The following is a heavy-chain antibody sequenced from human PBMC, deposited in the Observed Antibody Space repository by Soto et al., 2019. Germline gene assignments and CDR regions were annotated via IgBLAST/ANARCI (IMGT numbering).Heavy chain of an antibody. CDR1: GGSISSYY. CDR3: ARGYDSSGYYSPFDY. Sequence: QVQLQESGLGLVKPSETLSLTCTVSGGSISSYYWSWIRQPPGKGLEWIWYIYYSGSTNYNPSLKSRVTISVDTSKNQFSLKLSSVTAADTAVYYCARGYDSSGYYSPFDYWGQGTLVTVSS. V-gene: IGHV4-59*01. D-gene: IGHD3-22*01. J-gene: IGHJ4*02. CDR2: IYYSGST.